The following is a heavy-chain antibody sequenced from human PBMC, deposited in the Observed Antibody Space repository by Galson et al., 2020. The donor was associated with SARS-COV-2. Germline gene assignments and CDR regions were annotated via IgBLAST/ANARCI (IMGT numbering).Heavy chain of an antibody. CDR2: ISGSGGST. CDR3: AKDFAVAGIQYYYYGMDV. Sequence: GESLKISCAASGFTFSSYAMSWVRQAPGKGLEWVSAISGSGGSTYYADSVKGRFTISRDNSKNTLYLQMNSLRAEDTAVYYCAKDFAVAGIQYYYYGMDVWGQGTTVTVSS. D-gene: IGHD6-19*01. CDR1: GFTFSSYA. V-gene: IGHV3-23*01. J-gene: IGHJ6*02.